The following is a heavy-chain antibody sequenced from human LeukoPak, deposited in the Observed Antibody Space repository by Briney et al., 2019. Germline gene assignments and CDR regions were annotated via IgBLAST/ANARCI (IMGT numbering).Heavy chain of an antibody. V-gene: IGHV3-7*01. Sequence: GSLRLSCVVSGFDFNSYTMSWARQAPGKGLEWVAKMKEDGSDIHYVDSVKGRFTICRDNAKNSLCLQMSSLRADDTAVYYCARGGARYLDSWGQGILVTVSS. CDR2: MKEDGSDI. CDR3: ARGGARYLDS. D-gene: IGHD3-9*01. J-gene: IGHJ4*02. CDR1: GFDFNSYT.